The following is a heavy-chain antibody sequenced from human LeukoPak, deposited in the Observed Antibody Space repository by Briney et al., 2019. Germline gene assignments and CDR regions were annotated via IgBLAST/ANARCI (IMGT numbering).Heavy chain of an antibody. Sequence: KPSETLSLTCTVSGGSISSYYWSWIRQPAGKGLEWIGRVHGSGSSNYNPSLKGRVTISVDTSKNQFSLKMTSVTAADTAVYFCARDYRRGAASDAFDVWGQGTMVTVSS. CDR2: VHGSGSS. CDR3: ARDYRRGAASDAFDV. CDR1: GGSISSYY. V-gene: IGHV4-4*07. D-gene: IGHD4-11*01. J-gene: IGHJ3*01.